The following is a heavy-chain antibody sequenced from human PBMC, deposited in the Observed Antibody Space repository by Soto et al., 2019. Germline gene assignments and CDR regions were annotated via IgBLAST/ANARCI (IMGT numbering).Heavy chain of an antibody. Sequence: QITLNESGPTVVNPTETLTLTCTFSGFSLTTSGVGVGWVRQSPGKAPEWLAFIYWDDDKRYSTSLKSRLTITKDTSKNPVVLTMANVDPADTATYYCAHRVLRAVFGLVTTTAIYFDFWGQGTPVVVSS. V-gene: IGHV2-5*02. J-gene: IGHJ4*02. CDR3: AHRVLRAVFGLVTTTAIYFDF. CDR1: GFSLTTSGVG. CDR2: IYWDDDK. D-gene: IGHD3-3*01.